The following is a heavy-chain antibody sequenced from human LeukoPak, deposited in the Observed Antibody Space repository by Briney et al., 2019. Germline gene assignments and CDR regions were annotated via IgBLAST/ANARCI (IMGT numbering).Heavy chain of an antibody. Sequence: GGSLRLSCAPSGFTFSSYWMSWVRQAPGKGLEWVANIKQDGSEKYYVDSVKGRFTISRDNAKNSLYLQMNSLRAEDTAVYYCARALDYDFWSGNYYYYMDVWGKGTTVTVSS. CDR2: IKQDGSEK. D-gene: IGHD3-3*01. CDR1: GFTFSSYW. CDR3: ARALDYDFWSGNYYYYMDV. V-gene: IGHV3-7*04. J-gene: IGHJ6*03.